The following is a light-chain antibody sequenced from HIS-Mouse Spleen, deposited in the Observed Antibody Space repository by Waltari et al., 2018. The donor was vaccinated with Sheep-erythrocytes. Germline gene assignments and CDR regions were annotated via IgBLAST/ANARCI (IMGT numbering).Light chain of an antibody. Sequence: NQMAKSPSTQSASVGDRFSITCRASQSISSYLNWYQQKPGKAPKLLIYAASSLQSGVPSRFSGSGSVTDFTLTISSLQPEDFATYYCQQSYSTPRLYTFGQGTKLEIK. CDR2: AAS. V-gene: IGKV1-39*01. J-gene: IGKJ2*01. CDR3: QQSYSTPRLYT. CDR1: QSISSY.